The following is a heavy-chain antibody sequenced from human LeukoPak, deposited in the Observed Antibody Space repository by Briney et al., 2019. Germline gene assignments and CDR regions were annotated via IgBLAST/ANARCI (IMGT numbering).Heavy chain of an antibody. Sequence: PGGSLRLSCAASGFTFSESWMSWVRQAPGQGLEWVAAIKEDGSEKDYVDSVKGRFTISRDNAKNSLYPQMNSLRAEDTAVYYCATYTNWVAGDVWGQGTTVSVSS. CDR1: GFTFSESW. D-gene: IGHD1-1*01. V-gene: IGHV3-7*01. CDR3: ATYTNWVAGDV. J-gene: IGHJ6*02. CDR2: IKEDGSEK.